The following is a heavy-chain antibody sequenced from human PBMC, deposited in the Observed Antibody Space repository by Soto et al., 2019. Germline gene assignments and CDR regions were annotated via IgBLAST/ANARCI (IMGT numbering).Heavy chain of an antibody. J-gene: IGHJ4*02. CDR2: IYHSGST. D-gene: IGHD6-13*01. CDR1: GGSISGSNW. CDR3: AREAAAGTGADY. V-gene: IGHV4-4*02. Sequence: QVQLQESGPGLVKPSGTLSLTCAVSGGSISGSNWCSWVRQPPGKGLEWIGEIYHSGSTNYNPSLKRRVTISVDKAKHEFSLKRSSVTAADTAVYYCAREAAAGTGADYWGQGTLVTVSS.